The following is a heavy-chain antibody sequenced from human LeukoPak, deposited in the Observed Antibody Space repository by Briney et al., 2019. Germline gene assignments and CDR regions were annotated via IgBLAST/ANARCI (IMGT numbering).Heavy chain of an antibody. V-gene: IGHV4-4*07. CDR2: IYTSGSN. CDR1: GGSISSYY. CDR3: ATFWGSYRHFDY. J-gene: IGHJ4*02. Sequence: SETLSLTCTVSGGSISSYYWSWIRQPAGKGLEWIGRIYTSGSNNYNPSLKSRVTMSVDTSKNQFSLKLSSVTAADTAVYYCATFWGSYRHFDYWGQGTLVTVSS. D-gene: IGHD3-16*02.